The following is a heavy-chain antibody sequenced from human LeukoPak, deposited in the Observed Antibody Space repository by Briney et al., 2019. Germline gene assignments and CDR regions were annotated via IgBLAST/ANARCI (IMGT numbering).Heavy chain of an antibody. Sequence: GASVKVSCKISGYTLTDLSMHWVRQALGKGLEWMGGFDPKDGETLYAQKFQGRVTMTEDTSTDTAYLELSGLRSEDTAVYYCATFALFGVTNSYYFNYWGQGTLVTVSS. CDR1: GYTLTDLS. J-gene: IGHJ4*02. CDR2: FDPKDGET. CDR3: ATFALFGVTNSYYFNY. D-gene: IGHD3-3*01. V-gene: IGHV1-24*01.